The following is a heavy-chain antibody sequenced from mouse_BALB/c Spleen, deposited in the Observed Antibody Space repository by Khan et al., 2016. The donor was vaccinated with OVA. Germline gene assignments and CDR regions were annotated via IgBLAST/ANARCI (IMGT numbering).Heavy chain of an antibody. V-gene: IGHV9-1*02. D-gene: IGHD1-1*01. CDR3: ARDGSSYAY. CDR1: GYTFTNYG. CDR2: INTYTGEP. Sequence: QIQLVQSGPELKKPGETVKISCKASGYTFTNYGMNWVKQAPGKGLKWMGWINTYTGEPTYADDFKGRFAFSLETSASTAYLQINNLKNEDMATYFCARDGSSYAYWGQGTLVTVS. J-gene: IGHJ3*01.